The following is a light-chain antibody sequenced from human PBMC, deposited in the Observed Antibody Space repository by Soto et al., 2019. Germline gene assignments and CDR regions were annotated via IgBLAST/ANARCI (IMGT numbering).Light chain of an antibody. V-gene: IGKV3-11*01. CDR2: DVS. CDR3: QQRYNSLT. Sequence: ELVLTQAPGTLSLSPGERATLSCRASQSVSSYLAWYQQRPGQAPRLLIYDVSSRATGIPARFSGSGSGTDFTLTISSLEPEDFAVYYCQQRYNSLTFGGGTKVDIK. CDR1: QSVSSY. J-gene: IGKJ4*01.